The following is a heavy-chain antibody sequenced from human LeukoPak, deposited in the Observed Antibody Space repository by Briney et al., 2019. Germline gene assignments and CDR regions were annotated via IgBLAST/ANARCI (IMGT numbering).Heavy chain of an antibody. J-gene: IGHJ4*02. CDR2: ITTYNGDT. V-gene: IGHV1-18*01. Sequence: AASVKVSCKASGYTFTTYSLSWVRQAPGQGLEWMGWITTYNGDTDYAQKLQGRVTMTADTSTSTAYMELRSLRSDDTAVYYCAIVLPYFGYWGQGTLLTVSS. CDR1: GYTFTTYS. CDR3: AIVLPYFGY. D-gene: IGHD3-10*01.